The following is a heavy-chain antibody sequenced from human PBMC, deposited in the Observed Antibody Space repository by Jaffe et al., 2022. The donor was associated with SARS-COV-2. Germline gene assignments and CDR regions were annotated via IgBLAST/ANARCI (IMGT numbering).Heavy chain of an antibody. J-gene: IGHJ2*01. V-gene: IGHV3-33*01. CDR1: GFTFSSYV. Sequence: QVHLVESGGGVVQPGRSLRLSCAASGFTFSSYVMHWVRQAPGKGLEWVAVIWYDGSNKFYADSVQGRFAISRDNSKNTLFLQMNSLRAEDTAVYYCARDGTAASYWYFDLCGRGTLVTVSS. CDR2: IWYDGSNK. CDR3: ARDGTAASYWYFDL. D-gene: IGHD1-7*01.